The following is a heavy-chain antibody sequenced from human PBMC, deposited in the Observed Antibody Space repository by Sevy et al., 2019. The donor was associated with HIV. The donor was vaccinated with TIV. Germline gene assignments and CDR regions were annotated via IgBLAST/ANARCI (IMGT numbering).Heavy chain of an antibody. CDR1: GYTFTTYG. V-gene: IGHV1-18*01. D-gene: IGHD2-15*01. Sequence: ASVKVSCKASGYTFTTYGVTWVRQAPGQGLQWMGGISTFNGDTNSAQKLQGRVTMTTDTSTSTAYMELRSLGSDDTAVYYCARAYCSGGRCYSLAYWGQGTLVTVSS. J-gene: IGHJ4*02. CDR2: ISTFNGDT. CDR3: ARAYCSGGRCYSLAY.